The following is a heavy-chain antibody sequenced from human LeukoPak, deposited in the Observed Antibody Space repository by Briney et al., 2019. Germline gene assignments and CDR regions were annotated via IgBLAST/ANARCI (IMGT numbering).Heavy chain of an antibody. V-gene: IGHV3-23*01. CDR2: ISGSGGST. CDR3: AKGSSSWYLPPFYFDY. CDR1: GFTFSSYA. D-gene: IGHD6-13*01. Sequence: PGGSLRLSCAASGFTFSSYAMSRVRQAPGKGLEWVSAISGSGGSTYYADSVKGRFTVSRDNSKNTLYLQMNSLRAEDTAVYYCAKGSSSWYLPPFYFDYWGQGTLVTVSS. J-gene: IGHJ4*02.